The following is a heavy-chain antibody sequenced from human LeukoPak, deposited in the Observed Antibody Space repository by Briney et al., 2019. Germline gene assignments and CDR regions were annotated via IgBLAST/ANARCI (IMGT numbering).Heavy chain of an antibody. V-gene: IGHV3-9*01. CDR2: ISWHSGSI. J-gene: IGHJ4*02. D-gene: IGHD3-22*01. CDR1: GFTFHDYA. CDR3: AKDTWDSSGYLSL. Sequence: GGSLRLSRAASGFTFHDYAMHWVRQAPGKGLEWVSGISWHSGSIGYADSVKGRFTISRDNAKNSLYLQMNSLRAEDTALYYCAKDTWDSSGYLSLWGQGTLVTVSS.